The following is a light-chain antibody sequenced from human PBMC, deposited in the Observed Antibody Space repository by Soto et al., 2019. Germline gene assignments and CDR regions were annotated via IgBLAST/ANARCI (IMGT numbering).Light chain of an antibody. V-gene: IGLV1-40*01. CDR3: QSYDSSLSGSYV. J-gene: IGLJ1*01. CDR1: GSNIGAGYD. CDR2: GNS. Sequence: QSVLTQPPSVSGAPGQRVTISCTGSGSNIGAGYDVHWYQQLPGTAPKLLIYGNSNRPSGVPDRFSGSKSGTSASLAITGLQAEDEADSYCQSYDSSLSGSYVFGTGTKLTVL.